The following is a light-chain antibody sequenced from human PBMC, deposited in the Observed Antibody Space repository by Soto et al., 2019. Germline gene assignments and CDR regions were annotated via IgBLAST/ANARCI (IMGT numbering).Light chain of an antibody. Sequence: DIQMTQSPSSLSASVGDRITITCRTSQNINTYLNWYQQTPGKAPKLLVSAASSLVSGVPTRFSGSGFGTDFTLTITSLQAEDFATYYCQQTYDNPLTFGQGTKVEIK. CDR1: QNINTY. V-gene: IGKV1-39*01. J-gene: IGKJ1*01. CDR3: QQTYDNPLT. CDR2: AAS.